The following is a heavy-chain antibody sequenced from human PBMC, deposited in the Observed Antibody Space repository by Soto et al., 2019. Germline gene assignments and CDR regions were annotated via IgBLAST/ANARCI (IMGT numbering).Heavy chain of an antibody. CDR2: IIPILGIA. D-gene: IGHD2-15*01. J-gene: IGHJ4*02. Sequence: QVQLVQSGAEVKKPGSSVKVSCKASGGTFSSYTISWVRQAPGQGLEWMGRIIPILGIANYAQKFQGRVTITADKSTSTAYMELSSLRSEDTAVYYCATTNCSGGSCYSYDPLDYWGQGTLVTVSS. CDR1: GGTFSSYT. CDR3: ATTNCSGGSCYSYDPLDY. V-gene: IGHV1-69*02.